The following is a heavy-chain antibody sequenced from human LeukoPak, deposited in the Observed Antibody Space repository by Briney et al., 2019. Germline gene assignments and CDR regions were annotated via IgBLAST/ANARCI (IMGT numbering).Heavy chain of an antibody. D-gene: IGHD1-26*01. CDR2: TSGSGAIT. CDR1: GFTFSSYA. CDR3: AKASGSGYGKDYFDY. Sequence: GGSLRPSCAASGFTFSSYAMSWVRQAPGKGLEWVSTTSGSGAITSYADSVRGRFTISRDNSKNTLYLQMNSLRAEDTALYYCAKASGSGYGKDYFDYWGQGTLVTVSS. V-gene: IGHV3-23*01. J-gene: IGHJ4*02.